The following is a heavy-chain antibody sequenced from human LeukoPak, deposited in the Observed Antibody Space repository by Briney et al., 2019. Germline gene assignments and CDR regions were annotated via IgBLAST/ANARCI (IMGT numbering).Heavy chain of an antibody. D-gene: IGHD2-15*01. CDR2: ISGSGGST. Sequence: PGGSLRLSCAASGFTFSSYAMSWVRQAPGKGLECVSAISGSGGSTYYADSVKGRFTISRDNSKNTLYLQMNSLRAEDTAVYYCAKMGRYCSGGSCYLEPNWFDPWGQGTLVTVSS. CDR3: AKMGRYCSGGSCYLEPNWFDP. J-gene: IGHJ5*02. CDR1: GFTFSSYA. V-gene: IGHV3-23*01.